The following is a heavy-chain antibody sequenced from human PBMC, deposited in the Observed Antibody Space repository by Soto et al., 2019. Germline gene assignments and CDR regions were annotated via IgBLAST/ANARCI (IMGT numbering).Heavy chain of an antibody. V-gene: IGHV4-30-2*01. Sequence: LSLTCAVSGGSISSGGYSWSWIRQPPGKGLEWIGYIYHSGSTYYNPSLKSRVTISVDRSKNQFSLKLSSVTAADTAVYYCAREVGTPFDYWGQGTLVTVSS. J-gene: IGHJ4*02. D-gene: IGHD1-7*01. CDR3: AREVGTPFDY. CDR1: GGSISSGGYS. CDR2: IYHSGST.